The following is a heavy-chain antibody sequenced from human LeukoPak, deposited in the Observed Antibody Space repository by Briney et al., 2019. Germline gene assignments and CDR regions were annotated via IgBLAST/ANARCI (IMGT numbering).Heavy chain of an antibody. Sequence: ASVKVSCKVSGYTLTELSMHWVRQAPGKGLEWMGGFDPEDGGTIYAQKFQGRVTMTEDTSTDTAYMELSSLRSEDTAAYYCATGLLIAAAGAFDIWGQGTMVTVSS. J-gene: IGHJ3*02. V-gene: IGHV1-24*01. CDR1: GYTLTELS. D-gene: IGHD6-13*01. CDR2: FDPEDGGT. CDR3: ATGLLIAAAGAFDI.